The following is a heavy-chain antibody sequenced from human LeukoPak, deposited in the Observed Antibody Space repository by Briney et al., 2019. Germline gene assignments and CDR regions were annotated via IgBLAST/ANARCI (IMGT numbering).Heavy chain of an antibody. CDR2: ISYDGSNK. Sequence: GRSLRLSCAASGFTFSSYAMHWVRQAPGKGLEWVAVISYDGSNKYYADSVKGRFTISRDNSKNTLYLQMNSLRAEDTAVYYCARVHRPGSYYSPYYYYYGMDVWGQGTTVTVSS. CDR1: GFTFSSYA. D-gene: IGHD3-10*01. CDR3: ARVHRPGSYYSPYYYYYGMDV. J-gene: IGHJ6*02. V-gene: IGHV3-30-3*01.